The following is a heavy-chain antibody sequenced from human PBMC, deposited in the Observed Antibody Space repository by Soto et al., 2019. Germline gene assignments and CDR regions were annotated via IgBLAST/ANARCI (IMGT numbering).Heavy chain of an antibody. D-gene: IGHD2-8*01. CDR1: GFTFSSYW. CDR3: ARGGYCTNGVCYHFDY. V-gene: IGHV3-74*01. Sequence: LRLSCAASGFTFSSYWMHWVRQAPGKGLVWVSRINSDGSSTSYADSVKGRFTISRDNAKNTLYLQMNSLRAEDTAVYYCARGGYCTNGVCYHFDYWGQGTLVTVSS. CDR2: INSDGSST. J-gene: IGHJ4*02.